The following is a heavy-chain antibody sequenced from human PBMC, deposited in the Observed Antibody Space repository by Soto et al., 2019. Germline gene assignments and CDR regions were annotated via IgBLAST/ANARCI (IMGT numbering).Heavy chain of an antibody. J-gene: IGHJ4*02. Sequence: PVGSVRLSSSASVFPFSAYCIYWVRQAPGKGLGWVSLVSSDGSGKYYVDSVKGRFTISRDNSKNTVYLQMNSLRAEDTAMYYCTRVVGDLLTGYYNDYWGQGTLVTVSS. CDR1: VFPFSAYC. CDR3: TRVVGDLLTGYYNDY. V-gene: IGHV3-33*05. CDR2: VSSDGSGK. D-gene: IGHD3-9*01.